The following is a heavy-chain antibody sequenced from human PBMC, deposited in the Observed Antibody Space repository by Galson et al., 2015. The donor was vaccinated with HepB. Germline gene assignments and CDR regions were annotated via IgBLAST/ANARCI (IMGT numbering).Heavy chain of an antibody. Sequence: SVKVSCKASGYTFTSYAMHWVRQAPGQRLEWMGWINAGNGNTKYSQKFQGRVTITRDTSASTAYMELSSLRSEDTTVYYCVFSVGGDYGLFDYWGQGTLVTVSS. J-gene: IGHJ4*02. V-gene: IGHV1-3*01. CDR3: VFSVGGDYGLFDY. CDR1: GYTFTSYA. D-gene: IGHD4-17*01. CDR2: INAGNGNT.